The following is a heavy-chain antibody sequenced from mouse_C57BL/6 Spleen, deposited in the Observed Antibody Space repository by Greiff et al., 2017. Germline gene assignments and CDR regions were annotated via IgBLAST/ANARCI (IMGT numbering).Heavy chain of an antibody. J-gene: IGHJ4*01. V-gene: IGHV2-2*01. Sequence: VQRVESGPGLVQPSPCLSITCTVSGFSLTSYGVHWVRQSPGKGLEWLGVIWRGGSTGYNAAFISRLSISKANSKSQVSFKMNSLQADDTAIYYCASAITTNAMDYWGQGTSVTVSS. CDR1: GFSLTSYG. D-gene: IGHD1-1*01. CDR3: ASAITTNAMDY. CDR2: IWRGGST.